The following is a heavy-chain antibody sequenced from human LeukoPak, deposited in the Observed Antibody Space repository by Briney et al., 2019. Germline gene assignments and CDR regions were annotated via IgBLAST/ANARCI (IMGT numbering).Heavy chain of an antibody. CDR2: ISDDGSIT. V-gene: IGHV3-74*03. CDR1: GFTLSRRW. Sequence: GSLRLPCGASGFTLSRRWVDRVRQASGEGVVLVSPISDDGSITTYADSVKGRFTISRDNAKSTVFLQMNSLRAEDTAVYFCVRRYYEYNVYDRHFDYWGQGILVTVSS. J-gene: IGHJ4*02. CDR3: VRRYYEYNVYDRHFDY. D-gene: IGHD5/OR15-5a*01.